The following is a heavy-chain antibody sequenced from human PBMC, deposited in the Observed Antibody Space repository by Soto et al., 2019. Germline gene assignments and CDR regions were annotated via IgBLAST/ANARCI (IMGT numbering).Heavy chain of an antibody. J-gene: IGHJ5*02. CDR1: GGSIRSSHW. CDR2: IYHSGST. V-gene: IGHV4-4*02. D-gene: IGHD3-16*01. Sequence: QVQLLESGPGLVKPSETLSLICTVSGGSIRSSHWWSWVRQPPRKGLERIGEIYHSGSTNLDPSLKSRVTLSVDKSKNQFSLKLTSVTAADTAVYYCARDKATVGGYNLYDPWGQGILVTVSS. CDR3: ARDKATVGGYNLYDP.